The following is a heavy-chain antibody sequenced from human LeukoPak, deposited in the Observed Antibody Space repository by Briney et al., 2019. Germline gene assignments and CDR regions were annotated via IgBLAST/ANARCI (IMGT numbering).Heavy chain of an antibody. D-gene: IGHD2-2*01. V-gene: IGHV1-2*02. CDR3: ARAIVVVPAATYYMDV. J-gene: IGHJ6*03. Sequence: ASVKVSCKASGYTFTGYYMHWVRQAPGQGLEWMGWINPNSGGTNYAQKFQGRVTMTRDTSISTAYMELSRLRSDDTAVYYCARAIVVVPAATYYMDVWGKGTTVTVSS. CDR1: GYTFTGYY. CDR2: INPNSGGT.